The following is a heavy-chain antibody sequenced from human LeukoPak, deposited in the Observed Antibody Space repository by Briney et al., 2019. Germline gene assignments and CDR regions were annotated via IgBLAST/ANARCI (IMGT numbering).Heavy chain of an antibody. D-gene: IGHD4-11*01. Sequence: SETLSLTCTVSDGSISSKSYYWGWIRQPPGKGLEWIGNIYYSGTTYYRPSLKSRVTILVDTSKNQFSLKMSPVSAADTALYYCVRTTVGSSYHDWGQGTLVIVSS. J-gene: IGHJ4*02. CDR3: VRTTVGSSYHD. CDR2: IYYSGTT. CDR1: DGSISSKSYY. V-gene: IGHV4-39*01.